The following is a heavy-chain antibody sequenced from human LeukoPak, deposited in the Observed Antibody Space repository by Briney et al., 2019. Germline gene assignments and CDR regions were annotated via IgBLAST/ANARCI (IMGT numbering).Heavy chain of an antibody. J-gene: IGHJ6*03. CDR3: ARDKRVAVAGTYIYYYYMDV. D-gene: IGHD6-19*01. CDR1: GGSISSSGYY. Sequence: SETLSLTCTVSGGSISSSGYYWGWLRQPPGTGLEWIGSIYYSGSTYYNPSLKSRVTISVDTSKNQFSLKLSSVTAADTAVYYCARDKRVAVAGTYIYYYYMDVWGNGTTVTISS. CDR2: IYYSGST. V-gene: IGHV4-39*07.